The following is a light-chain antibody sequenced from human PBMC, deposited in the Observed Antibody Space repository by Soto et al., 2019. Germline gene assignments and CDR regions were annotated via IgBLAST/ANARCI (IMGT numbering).Light chain of an antibody. CDR1: QSVSSY. CDR3: QQRSKWLT. Sequence: EIVLTQSPATLSLSPGERATLSCRASQSVSSYLAWYQQKPGQAPRLLIYDASNRATGIPARFSGSGSGTDFTLTISSLEPEDFAVYYCQQRSKWLTFGGGTNVDIK. CDR2: DAS. V-gene: IGKV3-11*01. J-gene: IGKJ4*01.